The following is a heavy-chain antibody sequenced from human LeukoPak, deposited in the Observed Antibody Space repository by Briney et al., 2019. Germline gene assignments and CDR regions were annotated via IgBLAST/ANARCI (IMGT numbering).Heavy chain of an antibody. V-gene: IGHV3-7*01. CDR1: GFTFSSSW. Sequence: GGSLRLSCVASGFTFSSSWMTWVRQAPGKGLEWVASIREDGSEKYYVDSVKGRFTISRDNAKKSLYLQMNSLRAEDTAVYYCARDLYRIVVVPHYFDYWGQGTLVTVSS. D-gene: IGHD3-22*01. CDR2: IREDGSEK. CDR3: ARDLYRIVVVPHYFDY. J-gene: IGHJ4*02.